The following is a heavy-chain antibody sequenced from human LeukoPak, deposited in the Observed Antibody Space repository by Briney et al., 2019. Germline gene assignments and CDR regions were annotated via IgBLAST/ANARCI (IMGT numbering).Heavy chain of an antibody. CDR1: GFTFSSYA. J-gene: IGHJ5*02. D-gene: IGHD3-3*01. Sequence: PGGSLRLSCAASGFTFSSYAMSWVRQAPGKGLEWVSVISGSGGSTYYADSVKGRFTISRDNSKNTLYLQMNSLRAEDTAVYYCAKDQDDFWTWGWFDPWGQGTLVTVSS. CDR3: AKDQDDFWTWGWFDP. V-gene: IGHV3-23*01. CDR2: ISGSGGST.